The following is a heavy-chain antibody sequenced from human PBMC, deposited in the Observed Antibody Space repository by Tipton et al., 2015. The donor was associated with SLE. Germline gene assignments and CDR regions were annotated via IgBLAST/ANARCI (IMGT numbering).Heavy chain of an antibody. CDR3: ALGKAARPIDY. CDR2: IYYSGST. D-gene: IGHD6-6*01. CDR1: GGSISSSSYY. J-gene: IGHJ4*02. V-gene: IGHV4-39*07. Sequence: LSLTCTVSGGSISSSSYYWGWIRQPPGKGLEWIGSIYYSGSTYYNPSLKSRVTISVDTSKNQFSLKLSSVTAADTAVYYCALGKAARPIDYWGQGTLVTVSS.